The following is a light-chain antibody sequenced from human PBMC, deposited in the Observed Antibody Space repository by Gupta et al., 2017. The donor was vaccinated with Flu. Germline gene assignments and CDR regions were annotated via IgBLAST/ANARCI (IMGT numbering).Light chain of an antibody. V-gene: IGLV1-47*01. J-gene: IGLJ3*02. CDR3: ATWDESLSGWV. Sequence: QSVLTQPPSASGTPGQRVSISCSGGSSNIGSYYVYWYQQLPGTAPKLVIYRNTERPSGVPDRFSGSKYGTSASLAISGLRSEDEADYYCATWDESLSGWVFGGGTKLTGL. CDR2: RNT. CDR1: SSNIGSYY.